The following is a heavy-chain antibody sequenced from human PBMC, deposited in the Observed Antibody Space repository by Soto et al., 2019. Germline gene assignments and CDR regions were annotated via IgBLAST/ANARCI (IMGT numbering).Heavy chain of an antibody. J-gene: IGHJ3*01. CDR2: ISSSSSYI. CDR3: ARDKDAYHYDDRGYSTSRPDAFDV. CDR1: AFTFSSHS. Sequence: PXVSLERSCAASAFTFSSHSVNWVRQAPGKGLEWVSSISSSSSYIYYADLVKGRFTISRDNAKNSLYLQMNSLRAEDTAVYYCARDKDAYHYDDRGYSTSRPDAFDVWGQGTRVIVSS. D-gene: IGHD3-22*01. V-gene: IGHV3-21*01.